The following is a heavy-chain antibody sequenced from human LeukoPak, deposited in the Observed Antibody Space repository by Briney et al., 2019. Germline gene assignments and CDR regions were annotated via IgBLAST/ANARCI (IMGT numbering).Heavy chain of an antibody. J-gene: IGHJ4*02. V-gene: IGHV3-33*01. CDR1: GFTFSSYG. D-gene: IGHD1-14*01. Sequence: GRSLRLSCAASGFTFSSYGMHWVRQAPGKGLEWVAVIWYDGSNKYYADSVKGRFTISRDNSKNTLYLQMNSLRAEDTAVYYCARWIPSNNLLYYFDYWGQGTLVTVSS. CDR3: ARWIPSNNLLYYFDY. CDR2: IWYDGSNK.